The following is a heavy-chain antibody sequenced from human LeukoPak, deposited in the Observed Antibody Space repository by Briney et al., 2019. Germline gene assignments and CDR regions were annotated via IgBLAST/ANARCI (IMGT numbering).Heavy chain of an antibody. J-gene: IGHJ4*02. CDR3: AYLDSSGFYYGRLRY. CDR2: TSAGGDIT. Sequence: GGSLRLSCAASGFTFSDHAMTWVRQTLAKGLESVSSTSAGGDITHYAESVKGRFTISRDNSKSTLYLQMNSLRAEDTAIYFCAYLDSSGFYYGRLRYWGQGTPVTVSS. CDR1: GFTFSDHA. D-gene: IGHD3-22*01. V-gene: IGHV3-23*01.